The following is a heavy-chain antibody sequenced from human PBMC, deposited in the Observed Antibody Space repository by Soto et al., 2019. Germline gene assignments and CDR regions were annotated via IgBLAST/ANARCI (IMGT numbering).Heavy chain of an antibody. D-gene: IGHD6-19*01. CDR2: MNPNSGNT. J-gene: IGHJ4*02. CDR3: ARGRGDSSGWYRHHDY. V-gene: IGHV1-8*01. Sequence: ASVKVSCKASGYTFTSYDINWVRQATGQGLEWMGWMNPNSGNTGYAQKFQGRVTMTRNTSISTAYMELSSLRSEDTAVYYCARGRGDSSGWYRHHDYWGQGTLVTVSS. CDR1: GYTFTSYD.